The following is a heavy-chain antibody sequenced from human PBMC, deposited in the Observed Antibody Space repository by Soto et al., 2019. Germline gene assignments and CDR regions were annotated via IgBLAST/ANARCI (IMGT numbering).Heavy chain of an antibody. CDR2: ISGSGGST. D-gene: IGHD3-3*01. J-gene: IGHJ4*02. CDR1: GFTFSSYA. CDR3: AKARGGKLRFLEWLLPGDY. V-gene: IGHV3-23*01. Sequence: GSLRLSCAASGFTFSSYAMSWVRQAPGKGLEWVSAISGSGGSTYYADSVKGRFTISRDNSKNTLYLQMNSLRAEDTAVYYCAKARGGKLRFLEWLLPGDYWGQGTLVTVSS.